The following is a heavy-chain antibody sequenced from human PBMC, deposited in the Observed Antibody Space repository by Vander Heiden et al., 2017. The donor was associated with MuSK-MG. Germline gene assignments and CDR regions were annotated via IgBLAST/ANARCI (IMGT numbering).Heavy chain of an antibody. CDR3: ATHVTNNYGSGRPFDD. CDR2: IHYSGNT. V-gene: IGHV4-39*01. D-gene: IGHD3-10*01. Sequence: QLQLQASAPGLVTPSAPLPLTCTVSGVSIGRSRFYWSWIRLPPGTGMGWTASIHYSGNTNFNPPIRSRDTISVDTSRNQFSLKLSSVTAADAAAYYCATHVTNNYGSGRPFDDWGQGTLVTVSS. J-gene: IGHJ4*02. CDR1: GVSIGRSRFY.